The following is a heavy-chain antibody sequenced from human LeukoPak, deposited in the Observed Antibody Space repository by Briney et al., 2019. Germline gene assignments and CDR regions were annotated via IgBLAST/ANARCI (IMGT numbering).Heavy chain of an antibody. CDR1: GFTFSSYG. J-gene: IGHJ4*02. CDR3: AKGGSGWKFDY. CDR2: ISGSGGST. V-gene: IGHV3-23*01. D-gene: IGHD6-19*01. Sequence: AGGSLRLSCAASGFTFSSYGMSWVRQAPEKGLEWVSAISGSGGSTYYADSVKGRFTISRDNSKNTLYLQMNSLRAEDTAVYYCAKGGSGWKFDYWGQGTLVTVSS.